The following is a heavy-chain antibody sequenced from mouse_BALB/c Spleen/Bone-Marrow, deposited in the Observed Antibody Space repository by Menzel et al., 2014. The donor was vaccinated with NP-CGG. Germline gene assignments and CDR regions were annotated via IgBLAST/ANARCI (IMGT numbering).Heavy chain of an antibody. V-gene: IGHV5-4*02. CDR1: GFTFSDYY. Sequence: EVQLVESGGGLVKPGGSLKLSCAASGFTFSDYYMYWVRQTPEKRLEWVATISDGGSYTYYPDNVKGRFTISRDNAKNNLYLQMSSLKSEDTAMYYCARDGNYYAMDYWGQGTSVTVSS. CDR2: ISDGGSYT. D-gene: IGHD2-1*01. J-gene: IGHJ4*01. CDR3: ARDGNYYAMDY.